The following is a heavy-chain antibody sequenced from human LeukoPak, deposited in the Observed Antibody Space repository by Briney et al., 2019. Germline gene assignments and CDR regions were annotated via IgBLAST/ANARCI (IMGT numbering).Heavy chain of an antibody. CDR3: ARSRYYYGSGSPSRGRYFDY. D-gene: IGHD3-10*01. J-gene: IGHJ4*02. CDR1: GGSFSGHY. CDR2: INHSGST. V-gene: IGHV4-34*01. Sequence: SETLSLTCAVYGGSFSGHYWSWIRQPPGKGLEWIGEINHSGSTNYNPSLKSRVTISVDTSKNQFSLKLSSVTAADTAVYYCARSRYYYGSGSPSRGRYFDYWGQGTLVTVSS.